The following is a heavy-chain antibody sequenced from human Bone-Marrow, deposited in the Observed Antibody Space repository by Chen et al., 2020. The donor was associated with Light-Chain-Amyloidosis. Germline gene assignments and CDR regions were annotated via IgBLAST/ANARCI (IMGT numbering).Heavy chain of an antibody. Sequence: EVQLEQSGPEVKKHGESLKNSCKGSGYTFPNYWIGCVRQMPGKGLEWMGVIYPDDADARYSPSFEGQVTISADKSITTAYLQWRSLKASDTAMYYCARRRDGYNFDYWGQGTLVTVSS. CDR2: IYPDDADA. CDR1: GYTFPNYW. CDR3: ARRRDGYNFDY. J-gene: IGHJ4*02. V-gene: IGHV5-51*01. D-gene: IGHD5-12*01.